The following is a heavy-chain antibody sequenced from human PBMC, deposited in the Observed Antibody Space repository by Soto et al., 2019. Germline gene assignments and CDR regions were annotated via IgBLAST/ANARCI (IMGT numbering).Heavy chain of an antibody. CDR2: INAGNGNT. V-gene: IGHV1-3*01. D-gene: IGHD1-26*01. J-gene: IGHJ4*02. CDR1: GYTFTNYA. CDR3: ARGGMKDPVDY. Sequence: ASVKVSCKASGYTFTNYAMHWVRQAPGQRLEWMGWINAGNGNTKYSQKFQGRVTITRDTSASTAYMELSSLRSEDTAVYYCARGGMKDPVDYWGQGTLVTVSS.